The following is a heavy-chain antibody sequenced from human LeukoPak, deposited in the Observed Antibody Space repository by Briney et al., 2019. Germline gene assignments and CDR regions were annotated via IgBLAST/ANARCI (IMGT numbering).Heavy chain of an antibody. D-gene: IGHD2-2*03. Sequence: SGTLSLTCAVYGGSFSGYYWSWIRQPPGKGLEWIGEINHSGSTNYNPSLKSRVLISVDKAENQFSLTLTSVTAADTARYFCARVRLDGYVKEFYFDSWGQGTRVTVSS. CDR3: ARVRLDGYVKEFYFDS. CDR2: INHSGST. V-gene: IGHV4-34*01. CDR1: GGSFSGYY. J-gene: IGHJ4*02.